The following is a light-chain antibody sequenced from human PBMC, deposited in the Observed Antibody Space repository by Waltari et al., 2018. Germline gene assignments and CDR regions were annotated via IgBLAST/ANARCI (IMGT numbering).Light chain of an antibody. CDR3: SSYTSSSTWV. Sequence: QSALTQPASVSGSPGQSITISCTGTSSDVGGYNYVSWYQQHPGKAPKLMIYDVSKRPSGFSNCFSGSKSGNTASLTISGLQAEDEADYYCSSYTSSSTWVFGTGTNVTVL. V-gene: IGLV2-14*01. CDR1: SSDVGGYNY. CDR2: DVS. J-gene: IGLJ1*01.